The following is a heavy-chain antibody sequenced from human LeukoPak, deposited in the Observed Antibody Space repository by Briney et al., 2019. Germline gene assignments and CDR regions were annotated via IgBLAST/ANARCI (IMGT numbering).Heavy chain of an antibody. CDR3: AREGPVSTDGF. V-gene: IGHV1-69*13. J-gene: IGHJ1*01. CDR1: GGSFSSYG. CDR2: RIPILGTT. D-gene: IGHD5-24*01. Sequence: ASVKVSCKASGGSFSSYGISWVRQAPGQGLEWMGGRIPILGTTNLAQKFQGRLTITADESTSTAYMELNGLRVDDTAVYYCAREGPVSTDGFWGQGTLVTVSS.